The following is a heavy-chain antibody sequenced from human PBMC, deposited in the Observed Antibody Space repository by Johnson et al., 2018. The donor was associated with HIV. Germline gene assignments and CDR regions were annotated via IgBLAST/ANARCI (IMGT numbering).Heavy chain of an antibody. CDR1: GFTFSYAW. V-gene: IGHV3-15*01. J-gene: IGHJ3*02. CDR3: TTQAQWLVRAYDAFDI. CDR2: IKRKTDGGTT. Sequence: VQLVESGGGLVKPGGSLRLSCTASGFTFSYAWMSWVRQAPGKGLEWVGRIKRKTDGGTTDYAAPVKGRFTISRDDSKNTLYLQMNSLKTEDTAVYYCTTQAQWLVRAYDAFDIWGQWTMVTVSS. D-gene: IGHD6-19*01.